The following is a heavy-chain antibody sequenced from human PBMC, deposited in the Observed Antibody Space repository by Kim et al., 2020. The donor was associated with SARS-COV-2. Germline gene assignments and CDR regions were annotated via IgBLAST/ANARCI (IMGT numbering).Heavy chain of an antibody. V-gene: IGHV4-39*01. CDR3: ARRGVVGPVGFDP. D-gene: IGHD2-2*01. Sequence: SETLSLTCTVSGGSISSSSYYWGWIRQPPGKGLEWIGSIYYSGSTYYNPSLKSRVTISVDTSKNQFSLKLSSVTAADTAVYYCARRGVVGPVGFDPWGQGTLVTVSS. CDR1: GGSISSSSYY. J-gene: IGHJ5*02. CDR2: IYYSGST.